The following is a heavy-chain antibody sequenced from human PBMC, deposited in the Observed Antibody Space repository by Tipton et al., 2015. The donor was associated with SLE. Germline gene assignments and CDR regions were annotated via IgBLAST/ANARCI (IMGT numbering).Heavy chain of an antibody. Sequence: TLSLTCNVSGGSISSSSYCWGWIRQPPVKGLEWIGSIFYSGSTYYNPSLKSRATISVDTSKNQLSLNLTSVTAADTDVYYCARHDYEDNGDYMHCFDCWGQGALVTVSS. V-gene: IGHV4-39*01. CDR3: ARHDYEDNGDYMHCFDC. CDR2: IFYSGST. CDR1: GGSISSSSYC. D-gene: IGHD3-22*01. J-gene: IGHJ4*02.